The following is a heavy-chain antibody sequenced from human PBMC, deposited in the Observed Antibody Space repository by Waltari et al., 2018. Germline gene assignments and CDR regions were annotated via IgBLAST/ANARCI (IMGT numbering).Heavy chain of an antibody. D-gene: IGHD5-12*01. J-gene: IGHJ3*01. CDR1: CGSITSHLHY. CDR3: ATYIGASIGTAAFDV. Sequence: QLQLQESGPGLGKPSETLSLTCLVSCGSITSHLHYWAWIRQPPGQGLGWIGTLAYNGATYSSPSLKSRVTVSRDTSKNHLSLKLGSVTAADTAVYYCATYIGASIGTAAFDVWGQGTMVTVSS. CDR2: LAYNGAT. V-gene: IGHV4-39*02.